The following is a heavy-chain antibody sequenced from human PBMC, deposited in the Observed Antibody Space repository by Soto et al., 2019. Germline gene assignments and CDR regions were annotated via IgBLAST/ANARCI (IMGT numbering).Heavy chain of an antibody. Sequence: GGSLRLSCAASGFTFSSYWMSWVRQAPGKGLEWVANIKQDVCEKYYVDSVKGRFTISRDNAKNSLYLQMNSLRAEDTAVYYCARDRYSYYDFWSGSLPYYYYGMDVWGQGTTVTVSS. CDR2: IKQDVCEK. J-gene: IGHJ6*02. CDR3: ARDRYSYYDFWSGSLPYYYYGMDV. V-gene: IGHV3-7*01. D-gene: IGHD3-3*01. CDR1: GFTFSSYW.